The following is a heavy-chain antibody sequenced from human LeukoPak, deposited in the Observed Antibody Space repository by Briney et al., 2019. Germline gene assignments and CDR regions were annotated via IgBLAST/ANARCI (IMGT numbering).Heavy chain of an antibody. CDR2: IYYSGST. Sequence: PSETLSLTCTVSGYSISSGYYWGWIRQPPGKGLEWIGSIYYSGSTYYNPSLKSRVTISVDTSKNQFSLKLSSVTAADTAVYYCARLAMVVTHISDYWGQGTLVTVSS. CDR1: GYSISSGYY. CDR3: ARLAMVVTHISDY. V-gene: IGHV4-38-2*02. D-gene: IGHD4-23*01. J-gene: IGHJ4*02.